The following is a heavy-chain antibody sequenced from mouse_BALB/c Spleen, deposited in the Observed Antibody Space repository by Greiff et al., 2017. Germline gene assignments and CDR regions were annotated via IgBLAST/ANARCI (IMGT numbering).Heavy chain of an antibody. CDR1: GYSITSDYA. V-gene: IGHV3-2*02. CDR2: ISYSGST. Sequence: EVKVEESGPGLVKPSQSLSLTCTVTGYSITSDYAWNWIRQFPGNKLEWMGYISYSGSTSYNPSLKSRISITRDTSKNQFFLQLNSVTTEDTATYYCAIMITSYYFDYWGQGTTLTVSS. J-gene: IGHJ2*01. CDR3: AIMITSYYFDY. D-gene: IGHD2-4*01.